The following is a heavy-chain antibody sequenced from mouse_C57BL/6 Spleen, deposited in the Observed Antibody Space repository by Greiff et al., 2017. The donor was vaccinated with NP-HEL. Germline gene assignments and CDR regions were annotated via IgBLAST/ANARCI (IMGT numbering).Heavy chain of an antibody. Sequence: QVQLQQSGAELVRPGASVKLSCKASGYTFTDYYINWVKQRPGQGLEWIARIYPGSGNTYYNEKFKGKATLTAEKSSSTAYMQLSSLTSEDSAVYFCARGTYGYDGAMDYWGQGTSVTVSS. J-gene: IGHJ4*01. CDR3: ARGTYGYDGAMDY. V-gene: IGHV1-76*01. D-gene: IGHD2-2*01. CDR2: IYPGSGNT. CDR1: GYTFTDYY.